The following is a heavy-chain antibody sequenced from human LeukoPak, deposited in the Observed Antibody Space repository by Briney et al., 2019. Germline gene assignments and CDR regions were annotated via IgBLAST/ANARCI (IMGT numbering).Heavy chain of an antibody. Sequence: PGGSLRLSCAASGFSFSTYSMGWIRQPPGKGLEWIGGIYYSGSTYYNPSLKSRVTISVDTSKNQFSLKLSSVTAADTAVYYCARAHYYYGSGYFDYWGQGTLVTVSS. CDR1: GFSFSTYS. D-gene: IGHD3-10*01. V-gene: IGHV4-39*07. CDR2: IYYSGST. CDR3: ARAHYYYGSGYFDY. J-gene: IGHJ4*02.